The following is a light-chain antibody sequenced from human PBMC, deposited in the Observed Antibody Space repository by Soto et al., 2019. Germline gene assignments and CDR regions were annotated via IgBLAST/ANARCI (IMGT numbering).Light chain of an antibody. CDR2: KAS. J-gene: IGKJ1*01. CDR3: QHYNSYSEA. Sequence: DIQMTQSPSTLPASVGDRVTITSRASQTISSWLAWYQQTPGKAPKILIYKASTLKSGVPSRFSGSGSGTEFTLTISSLQPDDFSTYYCQHYNSYSEAFGQGTKVDIK. CDR1: QTISSW. V-gene: IGKV1-5*03.